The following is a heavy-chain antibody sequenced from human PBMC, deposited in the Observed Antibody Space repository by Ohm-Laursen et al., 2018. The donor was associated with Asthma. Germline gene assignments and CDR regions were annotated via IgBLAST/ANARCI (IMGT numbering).Heavy chain of an antibody. CDR3: ARIGTEWELPGREYSLHH. CDR1: GYTFSRYS. Sequence: SLRLSCAASGYTFSRYSIHWIRQAPGKGLEWVASISTASTFIHYADSVRGRFTTSRDNAKNSVYLQMNSLRAEDTALYYCARIGTEWELPGREYSLHHWGEGTLVTVSS. V-gene: IGHV3-21*01. J-gene: IGHJ1*01. CDR2: ISTASTFI. D-gene: IGHD1-26*01.